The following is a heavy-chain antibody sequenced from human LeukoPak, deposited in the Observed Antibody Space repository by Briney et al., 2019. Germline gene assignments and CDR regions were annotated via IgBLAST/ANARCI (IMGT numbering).Heavy chain of an antibody. J-gene: IGHJ4*02. D-gene: IGHD3-10*01. CDR3: ARHGPSMVRGAIVGYFDS. CDR2: IFYTGNT. CDR1: GASVLSSTYP. V-gene: IGHV4-39*01. Sequence: SETLSLTCRVSGASVLSSTYPWGWIRQSPGKGPEWIGSIFYTGNTFYTPSLKSRVTLFVDTSKNQFSLKLRSVTAADTAVYSCARHGPSMVRGAIVGYFDSWGQGTLVTVSS.